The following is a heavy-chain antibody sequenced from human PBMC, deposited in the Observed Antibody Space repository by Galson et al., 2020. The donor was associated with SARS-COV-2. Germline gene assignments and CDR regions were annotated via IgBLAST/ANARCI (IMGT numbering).Heavy chain of an antibody. CDR1: GFTFSNAW. J-gene: IGHJ4*02. Sequence: SCVASGFTFSNAWMSWVRQTPGKGLEWVGRIKSKTDGGTTDYAAPVKGRFTISRDDSKNTLYLQMNSLKTEDTAVYYCTTATMVRGVTPDYWGQGTLVTVSS. CDR3: TTATMVRGVTPDY. D-gene: IGHD3-10*01. CDR2: IKSKTDGGTT. V-gene: IGHV3-15*01.